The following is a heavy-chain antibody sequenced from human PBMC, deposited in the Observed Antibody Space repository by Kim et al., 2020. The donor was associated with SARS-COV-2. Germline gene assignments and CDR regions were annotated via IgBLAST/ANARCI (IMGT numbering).Heavy chain of an antibody. D-gene: IGHD6-19*01. CDR2: SGSN. Sequence: SGSNKCNPSLKSRVTISVDTCKTQFSLKLSSVTAADTAVYYCASVPSGGPWGQGTLVTVSS. J-gene: IGHJ5*02. CDR3: ASVPSGGP. V-gene: IGHV4-59*01.